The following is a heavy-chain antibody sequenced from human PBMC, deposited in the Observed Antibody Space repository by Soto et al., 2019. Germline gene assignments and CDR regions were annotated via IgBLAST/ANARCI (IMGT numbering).Heavy chain of an antibody. CDR2: VYNSGST. J-gene: IGHJ4*02. D-gene: IGHD6-13*01. CDR1: GGSISSNY. Sequence: SETLSLTCTVSGGSISSNYWTWNRQPPGKGLEWIGYVYNSGSTNYNPSLKSRVTISEDTSKSQFSLNVNSMTAADTAVYYCARYRREAVAGYTLDNWGQGILVTVSS. V-gene: IGHV4-59*01. CDR3: ARYRREAVAGYTLDN.